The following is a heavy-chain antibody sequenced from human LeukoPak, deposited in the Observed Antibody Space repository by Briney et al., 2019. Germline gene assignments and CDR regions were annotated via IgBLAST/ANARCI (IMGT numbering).Heavy chain of an antibody. CDR1: GGSISSYY. J-gene: IGHJ6*03. V-gene: IGHV4-4*07. D-gene: IGHD3-10*01. CDR3: ARDPGYGSGRYAGIYYYMDV. CDR2: IYTSGST. Sequence: PSETLSLTCTVSGGSISSYYWSWIRQPAGKGLEWIGRIYTSGSTNYNPSLKSRVTISVDKSKNQFSLKLSSVTAADTAVYYCARDPGYGSGRYAGIYYYMDVWGKGTTVTASS.